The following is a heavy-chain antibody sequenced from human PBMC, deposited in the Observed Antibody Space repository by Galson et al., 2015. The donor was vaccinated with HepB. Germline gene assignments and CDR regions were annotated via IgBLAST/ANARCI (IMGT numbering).Heavy chain of an antibody. Sequence: VKVSCKASGYTFTSYYMHWVRQAPGQGLEWMGIINPSGGSTSYAQKFQGRVTMTRDTSTSTVYMELSSLRSEDTAVYYCAPSRRGGGDAFDIWGQGTMVTVSS. CDR3: APSRRGGGDAFDI. CDR1: GYTFTSYY. J-gene: IGHJ3*02. V-gene: IGHV1-46*01. D-gene: IGHD3-16*01. CDR2: INPSGGST.